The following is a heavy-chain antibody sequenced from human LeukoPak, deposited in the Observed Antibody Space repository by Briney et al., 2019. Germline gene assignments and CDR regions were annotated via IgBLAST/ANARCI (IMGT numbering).Heavy chain of an antibody. CDR3: ARQGKEGCSGGSCFVANYYYGMDV. Sequence: GESLKISCKGSGYSFTSYWIGWVRQMPGKGLEWMGIICPGDSDTRYSPSFQGQVTISADKSISTAYLQWSSLKASDTAMYYCARQGKEGCSGGSCFVANYYYGMDVWGQGTTVTVSS. J-gene: IGHJ6*02. D-gene: IGHD2-15*01. CDR1: GYSFTSYW. V-gene: IGHV5-51*01. CDR2: ICPGDSDT.